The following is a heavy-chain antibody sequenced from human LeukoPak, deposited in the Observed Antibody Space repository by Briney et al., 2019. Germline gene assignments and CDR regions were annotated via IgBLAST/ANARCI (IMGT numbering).Heavy chain of an antibody. Sequence: WGSLRLSCAASGFTFSSYAMNWVRQAPGKGLEWVSGPSGSGDSTHYADSVKGRFTISRDNSKNTLYLQMNSLRAEDTAVYYCAKDGDCSSTSCYTPYYYYSMDVWGKGTTVTVSS. CDR3: AKDGDCSSTSCYTPYYYYSMDV. J-gene: IGHJ6*03. V-gene: IGHV3-23*01. D-gene: IGHD2-2*02. CDR2: PSGSGDST. CDR1: GFTFSSYA.